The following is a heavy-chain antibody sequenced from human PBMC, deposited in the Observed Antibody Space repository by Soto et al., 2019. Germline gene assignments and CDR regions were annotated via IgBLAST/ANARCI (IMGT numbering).Heavy chain of an antibody. J-gene: IGHJ4*02. Sequence: EVQLLESGGGLVQPGGSLRLSCAASGFTFSSYAMSWVRQAPGKGLEWVSAISGSGGSTYYADSVKGRFTISRDNSRNPLYLKMMRLRTEAAAVDSWALGWVAGRGEPPPGWGQRTLVTVSS. CDR1: GFTFSSYA. V-gene: IGHV3-23*01. CDR2: ISGSGGST. D-gene: IGHD3-16*01. CDR3: ALGWVAGRGEPPPG.